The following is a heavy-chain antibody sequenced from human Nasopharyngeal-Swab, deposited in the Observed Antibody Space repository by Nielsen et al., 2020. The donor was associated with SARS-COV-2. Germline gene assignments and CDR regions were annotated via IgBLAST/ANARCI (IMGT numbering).Heavy chain of an antibody. J-gene: IGHJ6*02. CDR2: ISSSSSYI. CDR3: ARQAMDYYYYGMDV. V-gene: IGHV3-21*01. Sequence: GESLKIPCAASGFTFSSYSMNWVRQATGKGLEWVSSISSSSSYIYYADSVKGRFTISRDNAKNSLYLQMNSLRAEDTAVYYCARQAMDYYYYGMDVWGQGTTVTVSS. CDR1: GFTFSSYS. D-gene: IGHD5-18*01.